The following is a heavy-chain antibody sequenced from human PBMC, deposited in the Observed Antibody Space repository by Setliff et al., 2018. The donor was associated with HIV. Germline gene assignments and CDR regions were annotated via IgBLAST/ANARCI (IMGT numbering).Heavy chain of an antibody. CDR1: GYSFTGYH. D-gene: IGHD1-1*01. V-gene: IGHV1-2*02. J-gene: IGHJ4*02. Sequence: WASVKVSCKASGYSFTGYHMHWVRQAPGQGLEWMGWINPNSGGTNYAQKFQGRVTMTRNTSISTAYMELSSLRSEDTAIYYCARGHSGNDYWGQGTLVTVSS. CDR3: ARGHSGNDY. CDR2: INPNSGGT.